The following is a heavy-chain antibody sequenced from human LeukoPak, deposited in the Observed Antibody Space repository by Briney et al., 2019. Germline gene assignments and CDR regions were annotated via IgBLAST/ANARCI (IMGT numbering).Heavy chain of an antibody. V-gene: IGHV1-2*02. CDR1: GYTFTGYY. J-gene: IGHJ5*02. Sequence: GGAVNVSCTGSGYTFTGYYMPSMRQPPGQGVGWMGWINPDSGVTNCAQKFRGRVTMTRHTSISTAYMELSRLRDDGPAVCYCQRDSVAARIPTDNRFDPWGEGALVTVSS. CDR2: INPDSGVT. D-gene: IGHD6-6*01. CDR3: QRDSVAARIPTDNRFDP.